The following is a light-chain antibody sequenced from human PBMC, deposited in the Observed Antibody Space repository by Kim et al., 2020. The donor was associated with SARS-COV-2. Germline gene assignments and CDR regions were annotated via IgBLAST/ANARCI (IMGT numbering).Light chain of an antibody. J-gene: IGKJ2*01. V-gene: IGKV1-5*03. CDR3: QRYSHFPYT. CDR2: LAS. CDR1: ENIGTW. Sequence: DIQMTQSPSTLSASVGDRVTITCRASENIGTWLAWYQQKPGRAPSLLIYLASTLESGVTSRFSGTGSGTEFSLSITSLQPDDFATYYCQRYSHFPYTFGQGTKLEIK.